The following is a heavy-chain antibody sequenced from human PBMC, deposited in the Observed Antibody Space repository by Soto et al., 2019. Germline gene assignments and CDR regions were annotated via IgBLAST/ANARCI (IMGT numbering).Heavy chain of an antibody. D-gene: IGHD5-18*01. J-gene: IGHJ2*01. Sequence: LRLSCAASGFTFSSYAMSWVRQAPGKGLEWVSAISGSGGSTYYADSVKGRFTISRDNSKNTLYLQMNSLRAEDTAVYYCAKDTVRYSYGPFDLWGRGTLVTVSS. CDR1: GFTFSSYA. CDR3: AKDTVRYSYGPFDL. V-gene: IGHV3-23*01. CDR2: ISGSGGST.